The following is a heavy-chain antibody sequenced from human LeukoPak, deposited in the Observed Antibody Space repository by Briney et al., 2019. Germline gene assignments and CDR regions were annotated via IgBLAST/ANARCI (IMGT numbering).Heavy chain of an antibody. CDR3: AKDLVPYYDSSGYGY. CDR1: GFTFSSYG. J-gene: IGHJ4*02. V-gene: IGHV3-23*01. Sequence: GETLRLSCAASGFTFSSYGMSWVRQAPGKGLEWVSAISGSGGSTYYADSVKGRFTISRDNSKNTLYLQMNSLRAEDTAVYYCAKDLVPYYDSSGYGYWGQGTLVTVSS. D-gene: IGHD3-22*01. CDR2: ISGSGGST.